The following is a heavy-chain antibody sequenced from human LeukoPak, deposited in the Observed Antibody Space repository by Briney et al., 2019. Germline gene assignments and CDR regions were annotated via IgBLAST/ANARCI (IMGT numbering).Heavy chain of an antibody. CDR2: ISYDGSNK. J-gene: IGHJ4*02. Sequence: PGGSLRLSCAASGFTFSSYAMHWVRQAPGKGLEWVAVISYDGSNKYYADSVKGRFTVSRDNSKNTLYLQMNSLRAEDAAIYYCAKDRIWSGYSKYYFDCWGQGTPVTVSS. V-gene: IGHV3-30*04. CDR3: AKDRIWSGYSKYYFDC. D-gene: IGHD3-3*01. CDR1: GFTFSSYA.